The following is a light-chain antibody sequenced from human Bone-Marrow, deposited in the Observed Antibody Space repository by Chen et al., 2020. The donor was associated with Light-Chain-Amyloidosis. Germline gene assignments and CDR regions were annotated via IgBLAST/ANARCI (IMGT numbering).Light chain of an antibody. CDR2: RDT. J-gene: IGLJ2*01. V-gene: IGLV3-25*03. CDR1: DLPTKY. CDR3: QSADSSGTYEVI. Sequence: SYELTQPPSVSVSPGQTARITCSGDDLPTKYAYWYQQKPGPAPVLVIHRDTERPSGISERFCGSSSGSTATVTVSGVQAEDEADYHCQSADSSGTYEVIFGGGTKLTVL.